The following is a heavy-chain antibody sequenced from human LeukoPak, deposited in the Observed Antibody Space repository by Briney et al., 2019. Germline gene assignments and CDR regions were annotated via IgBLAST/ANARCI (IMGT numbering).Heavy chain of an antibody. CDR2: IYSSWGT. D-gene: IGHD3-10*01. CDR1: GGSISSYY. CDR3: ARRGGSGRSFDY. J-gene: IGHJ4*02. Sequence: SETLSLTCTVSGGSISSYYWSWIRQPPGKGLEWIGSIYSSWGTYYNPSLKSRVTISVDTSKNQFSLNLSSVPASDTAVYYCARRGGSGRSFDYWGQGILVTVSS. V-gene: IGHV4-59*05.